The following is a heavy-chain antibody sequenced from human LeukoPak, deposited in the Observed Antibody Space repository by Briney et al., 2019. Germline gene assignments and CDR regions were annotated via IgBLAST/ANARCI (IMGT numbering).Heavy chain of an antibody. D-gene: IGHD2-2*01. J-gene: IGHJ5*02. CDR1: GYTFTDYY. CDR3: ARSSPIVVVPAAGNWFDP. Sequence: ASVKVSCKASGYTFTDYYIHWVRQTPGQGLEWMGWIKPNSDGTNYAQKFQGRVTMTRDTSISTAYMELSRLRSDDTAVYYCARSSPIVVVPAAGNWFDPWGQGTLVTVSS. V-gene: IGHV1-2*02. CDR2: IKPNSDGT.